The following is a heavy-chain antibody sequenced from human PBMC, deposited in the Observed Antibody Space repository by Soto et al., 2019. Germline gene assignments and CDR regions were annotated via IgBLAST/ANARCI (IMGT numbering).Heavy chain of an antibody. Sequence: PGGSLRLSCAASGFTFSSYAMHWVRQAPGKGLEWVAVISYDGSNKYYADSVKGRFTISRDNSKNTLYPQMNSLRAEDTAVYYCARDIIAGSSSSESHWGQGTLVTVPQ. CDR3: ARDIIAGSSSSESH. J-gene: IGHJ4*02. CDR2: ISYDGSNK. D-gene: IGHD6-6*01. CDR1: GFTFSSYA. V-gene: IGHV3-30-3*01.